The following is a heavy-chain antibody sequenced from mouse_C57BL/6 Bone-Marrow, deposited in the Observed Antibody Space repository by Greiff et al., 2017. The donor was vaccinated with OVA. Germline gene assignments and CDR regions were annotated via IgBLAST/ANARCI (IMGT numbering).Heavy chain of an antibody. CDR1: GFTFSDYG. Sequence: DVMLVESGGGLVKPGGSLKLSCAASGFTFSDYGMHWVRQAPEKGLEWVAYISSGSSTIYYADTVKGRFTIPRDNAKNTLFLQMTSLRSEDTAMYYCARDYKDYWGQGTTLTVSS. V-gene: IGHV5-17*01. D-gene: IGHD2-12*01. CDR3: ARDYKDY. CDR2: ISSGSSTI. J-gene: IGHJ2*01.